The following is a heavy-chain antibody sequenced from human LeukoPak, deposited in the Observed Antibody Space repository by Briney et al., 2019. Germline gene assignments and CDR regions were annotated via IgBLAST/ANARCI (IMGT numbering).Heavy chain of an antibody. Sequence: SETLSLTCTVSGTSFSNDYWSWVRQPAGKGLEWIGRIYTSGSTNYNPSLKSRVTMSVDTSKNQFSLKLSSVTAADTAVYYCARTIRRWGPSYYYYYMDVWGKGTTVTVSS. J-gene: IGHJ6*03. CDR1: GTSFSNDY. CDR3: ARTIRRWGPSYYYYYMDV. V-gene: IGHV4-4*07. CDR2: IYTSGST. D-gene: IGHD3-16*01.